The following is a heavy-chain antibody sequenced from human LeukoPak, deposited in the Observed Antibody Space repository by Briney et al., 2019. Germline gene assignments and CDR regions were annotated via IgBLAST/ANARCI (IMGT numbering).Heavy chain of an antibody. CDR1: GFTFSNYD. CDR3: AKDPRQWLAQYYIDY. V-gene: IGHV3-30*02. D-gene: IGHD6-19*01. J-gene: IGHJ4*02. CDR2: IRYDGNDK. Sequence: PGGSLRLSCVASGFTFSNYDMHWVRQAPGKGLEWVTFIRYDGNDKYYVDAVKGRFTISRDNSKNTMYLQVNSLRAEDTAVYYCAKDPRQWLAQYYIDYWGQGTLVTVSS.